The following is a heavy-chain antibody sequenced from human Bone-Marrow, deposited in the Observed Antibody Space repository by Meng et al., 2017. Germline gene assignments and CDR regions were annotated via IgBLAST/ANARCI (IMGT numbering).Heavy chain of an antibody. CDR3: ARASYSSSWYFFWGVGPYGMDV. CDR1: GFTFSSYE. V-gene: IGHV3-48*03. D-gene: IGHD6-13*01. J-gene: IGHJ6*02. Sequence: GESLKISCAASGFTFSSYEMNWVRQAPGKGLEWVSYISSSGSTIYYADSVKGRFTISRDNAKNSLYLQMNSLRAEDTAVYYCARASYSSSWYFFWGVGPYGMDVWGQGNTVTGYS. CDR2: ISSSGSTI.